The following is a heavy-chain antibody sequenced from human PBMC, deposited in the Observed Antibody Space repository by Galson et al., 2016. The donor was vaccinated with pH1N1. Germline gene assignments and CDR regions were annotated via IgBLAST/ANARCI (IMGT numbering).Heavy chain of an antibody. V-gene: IGHV5-51*01. Sequence: QSGAEVKKPGESLKISCKGSGYGFPTSWIGWVRQMPGKGLEWMGSIYLDDSDTRYSPSFQGQVTISADKSIRTTYLQWSSLEASDTAIYYCSRHVALDLPVEYYYIGVCGKGTTVIVSS. CDR2: IYLDDSDT. J-gene: IGHJ6*03. CDR3: SRHVALDLPVEYYYIGV. CDR1: GYGFPTSW. D-gene: IGHD1-1*01.